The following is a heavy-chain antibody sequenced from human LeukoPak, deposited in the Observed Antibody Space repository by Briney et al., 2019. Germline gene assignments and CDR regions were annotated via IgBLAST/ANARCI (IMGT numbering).Heavy chain of an antibody. CDR3: ARDRTVTTDAFDI. D-gene: IGHD4-17*01. J-gene: IGHJ3*02. Sequence: GGSLRLSCAASGFTFSSYGMHWVRQAPGKGLEWVAVISYDGSNKYYADSVKGRFTISRDNSKNTLYLQMNSLRAEDTAVYYCARDRTVTTDAFDIWGQGTMVTVSS. CDR2: ISYDGSNK. CDR1: GFTFSSYG. V-gene: IGHV3-30*03.